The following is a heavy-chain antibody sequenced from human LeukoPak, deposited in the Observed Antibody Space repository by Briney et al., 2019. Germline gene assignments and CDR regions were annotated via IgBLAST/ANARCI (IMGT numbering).Heavy chain of an antibody. Sequence: GGSLRLSCAASGFTFSSYWMTWLRQAPGKGLEWVANIRRDGSQTHYVDSVEGRFTIFRDNAKNSVYLQMNSLRADDTAVYFCARDSNPNDGQIFYDAFDIWGQGTTVVVSS. CDR3: ARDSNPNDGQIFYDAFDI. D-gene: IGHD3-9*01. CDR2: IRRDGSQT. J-gene: IGHJ3*02. V-gene: IGHV3-7*01. CDR1: GFTFSSYW.